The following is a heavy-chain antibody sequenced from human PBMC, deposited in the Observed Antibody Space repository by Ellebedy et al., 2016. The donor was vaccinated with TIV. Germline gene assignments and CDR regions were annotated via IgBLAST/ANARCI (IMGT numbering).Heavy chain of an antibody. V-gene: IGHV3-33*01. Sequence: PGGSLRLSCAASGFTFSGFGIHWVRQAPGKGLEWVAIIWYDGSNAYYADSVKGRFTISRDNSKNTLDLQMSSLRAEDTAVYYCARGGSGSVVWGQGTMVTVSS. D-gene: IGHD1-26*01. J-gene: IGHJ3*01. CDR1: GFTFSGFG. CDR2: IWYDGSNA. CDR3: ARGGSGSVV.